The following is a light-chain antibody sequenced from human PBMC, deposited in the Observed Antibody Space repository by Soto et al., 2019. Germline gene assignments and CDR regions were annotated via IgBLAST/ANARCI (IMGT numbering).Light chain of an antibody. CDR2: DAS. CDR1: QSVSTY. V-gene: IGKV3-11*01. Sequence: EIVLTQSPATLSLSPGERATLSCRASQSVSTYLAWYQQKPGQAPRLLIYDASNRATGIPARFSGSGSGTDFTLTISSLGPEDFAVYYCQQRSSWPAFGGGTRVEIK. J-gene: IGKJ4*01. CDR3: QQRSSWPA.